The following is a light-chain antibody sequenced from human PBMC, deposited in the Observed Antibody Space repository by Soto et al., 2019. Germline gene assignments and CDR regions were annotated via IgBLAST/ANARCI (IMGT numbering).Light chain of an antibody. Sequence: IQLTQSPSSLSASVGDRVTITCRASQGISSYLAWYQQKPGKAPKLLIYAASTLQSGVPSRYSGGGSGTDFTRTISSLQPEDFATYYCQQLNSYPRTFGPGTKVDIK. CDR3: QQLNSYPRT. CDR2: AAS. J-gene: IGKJ3*01. CDR1: QGISSY. V-gene: IGKV1-9*01.